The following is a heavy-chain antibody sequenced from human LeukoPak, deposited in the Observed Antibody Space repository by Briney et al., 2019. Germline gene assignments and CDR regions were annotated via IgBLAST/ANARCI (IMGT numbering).Heavy chain of an antibody. D-gene: IGHD2-2*02. CDR2: INHSGST. CDR1: GGSFSGYY. V-gene: IGHV4-34*01. CDR3: ARAPGPRYCSSTSCYRGYYFDY. J-gene: IGHJ4*02. Sequence: SETLSLTCAVYGGSFSGYYWSWIRQPPGKGLEWIGEINHSGSTNYNPSLKSRVTISVDTSKNQFSLKLSSVTAAETPGYYCARAPGPRYCSSTSCYRGYYFDYWGQGTLVTVSS.